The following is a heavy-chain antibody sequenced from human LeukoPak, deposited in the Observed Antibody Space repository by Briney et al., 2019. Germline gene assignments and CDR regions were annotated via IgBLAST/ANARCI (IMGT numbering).Heavy chain of an antibody. Sequence: GGSLRLSCAASGLTFSSYGMHWVRQAPGKGLEWVAVIWYDGSNKYYADSVKGRFTISRDNSKNTLYLQMNSLRAEDTAVYYCAEDPWYSSSYGESWGQGTLVTVSS. V-gene: IGHV3-33*06. CDR3: AEDPWYSSSYGES. J-gene: IGHJ5*02. D-gene: IGHD6-13*01. CDR2: IWYDGSNK. CDR1: GLTFSSYG.